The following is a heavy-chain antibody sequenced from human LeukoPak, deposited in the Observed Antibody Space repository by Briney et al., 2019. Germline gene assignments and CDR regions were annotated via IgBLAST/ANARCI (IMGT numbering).Heavy chain of an antibody. CDR3: AREGIAAAGTNFDY. CDR1: GFTFSSYA. D-gene: IGHD6-13*01. V-gene: IGHV3-30-3*01. CDR2: ISYDGSNK. Sequence: PGGSLRLSCAASGFTFSSYAMHWVRQAPGKGLEWVAVISYDGSNKYYADSVKGRFTISRDNSKNTLYLQMNSLRAEDTAVYYCAREGIAAAGTNFDYWGQGTLVTVSS. J-gene: IGHJ4*02.